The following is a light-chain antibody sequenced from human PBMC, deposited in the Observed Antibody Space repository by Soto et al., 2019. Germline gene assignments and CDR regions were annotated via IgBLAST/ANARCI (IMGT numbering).Light chain of an antibody. CDR1: QSIGDW. CDR2: KAS. J-gene: IGKJ2*01. V-gene: IGKV1-5*03. CDR3: QEYNSYPSI. Sequence: DIQMTQSPSTLSASVGDRVTITCRAAQSIGDWLGWYQQKPGKAPKLLIYKASNLESGVPSRFSGSVSGTEFTLTISSLQPDDFATYYCQEYNSYPSIFGQGTKLEIK.